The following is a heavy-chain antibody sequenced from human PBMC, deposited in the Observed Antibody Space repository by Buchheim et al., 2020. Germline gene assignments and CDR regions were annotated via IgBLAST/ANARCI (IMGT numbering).Heavy chain of an antibody. J-gene: IGHJ4*02. CDR3: AKDLVAAAGTFPLDY. V-gene: IGHV3-30*18. Sequence: QVQLVESGGGVVQPGRSLRLSCAASGFTFSSYGMHWVRQAPGKGLEWVAVISYDGSNKYYADSVKGRFTISRDNSKNTLNLQMNSLRAEDTAVYYCAKDLVAAAGTFPLDYWGQGTL. CDR2: ISYDGSNK. D-gene: IGHD6-13*01. CDR1: GFTFSSYG.